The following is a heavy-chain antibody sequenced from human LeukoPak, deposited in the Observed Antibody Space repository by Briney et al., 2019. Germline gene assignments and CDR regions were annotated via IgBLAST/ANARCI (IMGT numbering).Heavy chain of an antibody. V-gene: IGHV3-7*01. CDR2: IKQDGSEK. D-gene: IGHD1-26*01. CDR1: GFTFSSYW. J-gene: IGHJ4*02. Sequence: GGSLRLSCAASGFTFSSYWMTWVRQAPGKGLEWVANIKQDGSEKYYVNSVKGRFTISRDNAKNSLYLQMNSLRAEDTAVYYCARDPRTSGSYFDYWGQGTLVTVSS. CDR3: ARDPRTSGSYFDY.